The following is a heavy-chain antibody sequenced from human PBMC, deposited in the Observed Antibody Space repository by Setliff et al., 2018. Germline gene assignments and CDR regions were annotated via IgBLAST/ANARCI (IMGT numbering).Heavy chain of an antibody. CDR2: IHYSGST. CDR1: GGSISSNSHY. D-gene: IGHD3-10*01. V-gene: IGHV4-39*01. Sequence: SETLSLTCTVSGGSISSNSHYWGWIRQPPGKGLEWIGSIHYSGSTYYNPSLESRVTISVDTSKNQFSLKMTSVTAADTAVYYCARHVGTRSRGYNYYYYFMDVWGKGTTVTVSS. J-gene: IGHJ6*03. CDR3: ARHVGTRSRGYNYYYYFMDV.